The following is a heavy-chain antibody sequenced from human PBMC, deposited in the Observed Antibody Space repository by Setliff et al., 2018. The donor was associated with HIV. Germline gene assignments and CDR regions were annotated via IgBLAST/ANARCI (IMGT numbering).Heavy chain of an antibody. J-gene: IGHJ4*02. CDR1: GGSISSGGYY. CDR2: IYWNNNK. D-gene: IGHD1-1*01. V-gene: IGHV2-70*12. Sequence: TLSLTCTVSGGSISSGGYYWSWIRQSPGKALEWLAFIYWNNNKHYSTSLKSRLTATKDTSKNRVVFTMTNMDPVDTATYYCAYSGRQLRGPYFDFWGQGTPVTVSS. CDR3: AYSGRQLRGPYFDF.